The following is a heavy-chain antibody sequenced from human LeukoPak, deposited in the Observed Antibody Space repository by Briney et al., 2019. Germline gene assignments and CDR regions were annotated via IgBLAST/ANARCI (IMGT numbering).Heavy chain of an antibody. V-gene: IGHV3-74*01. J-gene: IGHJ4*02. CDR3: ARGSYGYDY. CDR1: GFTFSSYW. Sequence: GESLRLSCAASGFTFSSYWMHWVRQGPGKGLVWVSRINSDGTSTTYADSVKGRFTISRVNAKNTLYLQMNSLRAEDTAVYYCARGSYGYDYWGQGTLVTVSS. D-gene: IGHD5-18*01. CDR2: INSDGTST.